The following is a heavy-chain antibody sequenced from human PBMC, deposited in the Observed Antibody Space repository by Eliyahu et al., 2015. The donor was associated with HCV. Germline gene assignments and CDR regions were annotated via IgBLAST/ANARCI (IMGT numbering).Heavy chain of an antibody. Sequence: QVQLVQSGAEVKKPGSSVKVSCKASGGTFSSYAISWVRQAPGQGLEWMGRIIPILGIANYAQKFQGRVTITADKSTSTAYMELSSLRSEDTAVYYCARGTYGGKGGDDYYYGMDVWGQGTTVTVSS. CDR1: GGTFSSYA. D-gene: IGHD4-23*01. CDR3: ARGTYGGKGGDDYYYGMDV. V-gene: IGHV1-69*04. CDR2: IIPILGIA. J-gene: IGHJ6*02.